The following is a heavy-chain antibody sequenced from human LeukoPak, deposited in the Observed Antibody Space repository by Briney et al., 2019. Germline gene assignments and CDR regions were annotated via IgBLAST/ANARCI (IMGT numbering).Heavy chain of an antibody. CDR2: IKQEGREK. Sequence: GGSLRLSCPASALIFSRHWMRWARQARGEGLEWVAKIKQEGREKHYVQSVKGRLSISRDHAKNSMYLQMDTLGVEDTAVYYCGNYFWSQEPNDYWGQGALVTVSS. J-gene: IGHJ4*02. D-gene: IGHD3-3*01. CDR1: ALIFSRHW. V-gene: IGHV3-7*03. CDR3: GNYFWSQEPNDY.